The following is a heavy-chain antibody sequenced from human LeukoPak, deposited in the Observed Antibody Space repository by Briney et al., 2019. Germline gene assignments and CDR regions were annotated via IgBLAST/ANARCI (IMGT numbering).Heavy chain of an antibody. V-gene: IGHV4-59*08. CDR1: GGSISSYY. CDR2: IYYSGST. J-gene: IGHJ4*02. D-gene: IGHD3-3*01. CDR3: ASGLYDFWSGPVLPPPDY. Sequence: PSETLSLTCTVSGGSISSYYWSWIRQPPGKGLEWIGYIYYSGSTNYNPSLKSRVTISVDTSKNQFSLKPSSVTAADTAVYYCASGLYDFWSGPVLPPPDYWGQGTLVTVSS.